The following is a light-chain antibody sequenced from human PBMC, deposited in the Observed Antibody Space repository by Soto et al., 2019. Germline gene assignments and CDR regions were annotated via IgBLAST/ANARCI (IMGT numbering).Light chain of an antibody. CDR1: QSVSNNY. Sequence: EVVLTQSPGTLSLSPGERATLSCRASQSVSNNYLAWYQQKPGQAPRLLIYGASNRATGIPDRFSGSGSGTDFTLTISSLQPDDFATYYCQQYNTFSPFGQGTKVDIK. J-gene: IGKJ1*01. CDR3: QQYNTFSP. CDR2: GAS. V-gene: IGKV3-20*01.